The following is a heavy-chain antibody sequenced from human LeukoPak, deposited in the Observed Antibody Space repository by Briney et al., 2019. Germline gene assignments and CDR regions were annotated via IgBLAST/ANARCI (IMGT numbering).Heavy chain of an antibody. D-gene: IGHD1-1*01. CDR3: AKDNGAWNDESYFDY. CDR1: GFTFSSYA. CDR2: ISGSGGST. Sequence: HPGGSLRLSCAASGFTFSSYAMSWVRQAPGKGLEWVSAISGSGGSTYYADSVKGRFTISRDNAKNSLYLQMNSLRAEDTALYYCAKDNGAWNDESYFDYWGQGTLVTVSS. V-gene: IGHV3-23*01. J-gene: IGHJ4*02.